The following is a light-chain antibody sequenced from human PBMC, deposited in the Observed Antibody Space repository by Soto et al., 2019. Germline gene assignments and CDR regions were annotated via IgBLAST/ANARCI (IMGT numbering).Light chain of an antibody. Sequence: QSALTQPASVSGSPGQSITISCTGTSSDVGGYNYVSWYQQHPGKAPKLMIYEVSNRPSGVSNRFSGSKSGNTASLTISGLLAEDEADYYCSSYTSSSTLLVFGRGTKVIVL. J-gene: IGLJ2*01. CDR2: EVS. V-gene: IGLV2-14*01. CDR3: SSYTSSSTLLV. CDR1: SSDVGGYNY.